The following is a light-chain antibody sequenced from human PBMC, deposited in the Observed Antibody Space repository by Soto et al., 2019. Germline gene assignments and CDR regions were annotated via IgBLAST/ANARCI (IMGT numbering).Light chain of an antibody. CDR1: QAIRND. J-gene: IGKJ1*01. CDR3: QQSYSTTWT. V-gene: IGKV1-39*01. Sequence: IQMTQSPSSLSASVGDRVIITCRASQAIRNDLGWYQQKPGKAPKLLIYTASTLQSGVPSRFSGSGSETDFTLTISSLQPEDFATYSCQQSYSTTWTFGQGTKVDIK. CDR2: TAS.